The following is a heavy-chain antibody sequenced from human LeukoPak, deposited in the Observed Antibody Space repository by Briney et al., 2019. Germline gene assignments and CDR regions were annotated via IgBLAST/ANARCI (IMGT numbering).Heavy chain of an antibody. Sequence: SETLSLTCTVSGGSISSSSYYWAWIRQPPGKGLEWIGSIFYSGTTFYNPSLKSRVTIFVDTSKNQFSLKLNSVTAADAAVYYCARRDIVTTINTWGQGTLVTVSS. J-gene: IGHJ4*02. CDR3: ARRDIVTTINT. D-gene: IGHD5-12*01. CDR2: IFYSGTT. CDR1: GGSISSSSYY. V-gene: IGHV4-39*01.